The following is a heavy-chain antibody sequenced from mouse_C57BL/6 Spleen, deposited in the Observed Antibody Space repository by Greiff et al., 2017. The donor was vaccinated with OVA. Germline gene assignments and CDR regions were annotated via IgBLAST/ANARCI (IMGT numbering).Heavy chain of an antibody. CDR2: INPSNGGT. J-gene: IGHJ4*01. CDR3: ARLEGRFLMDY. V-gene: IGHV1-53*01. CDR1: GYTFTSYW. Sequence: QVQLQQPGTELVKPGASVKLSCKASGYTFTSYWMHWVKQRPGQGLEWIGNINPSNGGTNYNEKFKSKATLTVDKSSSTAYMQLSSLTSEYSAVDYCARLEGRFLMDYWGQGTSVTVSS. D-gene: IGHD3-3*01.